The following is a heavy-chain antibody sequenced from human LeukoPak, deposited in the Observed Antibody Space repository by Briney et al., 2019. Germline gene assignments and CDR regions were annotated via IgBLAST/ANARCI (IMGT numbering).Heavy chain of an antibody. D-gene: IGHD1/OR15-1a*01. CDR2: ISWNSGSI. CDR1: GFTFSSYW. J-gene: IGHJ6*02. CDR3: AKGVAGTDTYYYYGMDV. Sequence: PGGSLRLSCAASGFTFSSYWMHWVRQAPGKGLEWVSGISWNSGSIGYADSVKGRFTISRDNAKNSLYLQMNSLRAEDTALYYCAKGVAGTDTYYYYGMDVWGQGTTVTVSS. V-gene: IGHV3-9*01.